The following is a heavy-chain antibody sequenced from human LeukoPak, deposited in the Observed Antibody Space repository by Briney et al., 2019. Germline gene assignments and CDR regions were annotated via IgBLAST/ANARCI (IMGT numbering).Heavy chain of an antibody. D-gene: IGHD6-13*01. CDR2: INPNSGGT. CDR3: ARDLNAAGTGYYYYYGMDV. V-gene: IGHV1-2*06. CDR1: GYTFTGYY. Sequence: GASVKVSCKASGYTFTGYYMHWVRQAPGQGLEWMGRINPNSGGTNYAQKFQGRVTMTRDTSISTAYMELSRLRSDDTAVYYCARDLNAAGTGYYYYYGMDVWGQGTTVTVSS. J-gene: IGHJ6*02.